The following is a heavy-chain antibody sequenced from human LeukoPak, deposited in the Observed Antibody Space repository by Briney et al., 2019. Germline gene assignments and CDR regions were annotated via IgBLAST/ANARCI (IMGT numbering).Heavy chain of an antibody. D-gene: IGHD6-19*01. CDR3: AKRNSFGSGWFTD. J-gene: IGHJ4*02. V-gene: IGHV3-23*01. CDR1: GFTFSSYA. CDR2: ISGSGGST. Sequence: GGSLRLSCAASGFTFSSYAMSWVRQAPGKGLEWVSAISGSGGSTYYADSVKGRFTISRDNSKNTLYLQMNRLRAEDTAVYYCAKRNSFGSGWFTDWGQGTLVTVSS.